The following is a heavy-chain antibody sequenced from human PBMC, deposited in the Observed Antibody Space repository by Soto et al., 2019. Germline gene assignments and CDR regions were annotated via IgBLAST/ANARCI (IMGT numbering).Heavy chain of an antibody. D-gene: IGHD3-9*01. Sequence: QVQLVQSGAEVKKPGASVKVSCKASGYTFTSYGISWVRQAPGQGLEWMGWISAYNGNTNYAQKLQGRVTMTTDTATSTAYMELRSLRPDDTDVYYCARDGGDILTGCPERNFDYWGQGTLGTVSS. J-gene: IGHJ4*02. CDR2: ISAYNGNT. CDR1: GYTFTSYG. CDR3: ARDGGDILTGCPERNFDY. V-gene: IGHV1-18*01.